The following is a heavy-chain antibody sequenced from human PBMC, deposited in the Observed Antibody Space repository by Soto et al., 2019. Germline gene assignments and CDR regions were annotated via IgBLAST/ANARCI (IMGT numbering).Heavy chain of an antibody. CDR1: GGPTLTTNYY. CDR2: IYYSGAS. D-gene: IGHD3-16*01. J-gene: IGHJ6*02. CDR3: ATVASSRYYFAMDI. Sequence: PSEALSLSCIVSGGPTLTTNYYWGWVRQAPGKGLEWIGSIYYSGASYYNPSLKSRVAISIDTSRNQFFLRLSSVTAADTAVYYCATVASSRYYFAMDIWGQGTTVTVSS. V-gene: IGHV4-39*01.